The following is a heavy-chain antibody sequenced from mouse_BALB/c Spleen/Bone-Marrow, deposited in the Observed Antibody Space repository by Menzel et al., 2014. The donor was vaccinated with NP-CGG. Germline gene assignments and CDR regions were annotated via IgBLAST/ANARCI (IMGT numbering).Heavy chain of an antibody. CDR1: GYSLTGNF. Sequence: EVQLQQSGPELVKPGASVKISCKASGYSLTGNFMNWVKQSHGKSLEWIGRINPYNGDTFYNQKFKGKATLTVDKSSSTAHMELLSLASEDSAVFYCGTGGGNYGIDYWGQGTSVTVSS. CDR3: GTGGGNYGIDY. J-gene: IGHJ4*01. D-gene: IGHD2-14*01. CDR2: INPYNGDT. V-gene: IGHV1-20*02.